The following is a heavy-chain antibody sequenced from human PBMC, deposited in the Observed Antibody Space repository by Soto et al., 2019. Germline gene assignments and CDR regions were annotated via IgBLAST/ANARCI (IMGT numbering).Heavy chain of an antibody. CDR3: ASHGIAAWSWFDP. V-gene: IGHV4-59*01. CDR2: IYYSGST. J-gene: IGHJ5*02. D-gene: IGHD6-13*01. CDR1: GGSISSYY. Sequence: SETLSLTCTVSGGSISSYYWSWIRQPPGKGLEWIGYIYYSGSTNYNPSLKSRVTISVDTSKNQFSLKLSSVTAADTAVYYCASHGIAAWSWFDPWGQGTLVTVSS.